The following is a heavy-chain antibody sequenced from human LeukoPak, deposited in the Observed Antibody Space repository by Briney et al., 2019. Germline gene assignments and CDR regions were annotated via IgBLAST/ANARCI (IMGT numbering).Heavy chain of an antibody. CDR3: ARDSGDSSGYYYAYYFDY. CDR2: ISSSSSYI. V-gene: IGHV3-21*01. D-gene: IGHD3-22*01. Sequence: PGGSLRLSCAASGFTFSSYSMNWVRQAPGKGLEWVSSISSSSSYIYYADSVKGRFTISRDNAKNSLYLQMNSLRAEDTAVYYCARDSGDSSGYYYAYYFDYWGQGTLVTVSP. J-gene: IGHJ4*02. CDR1: GFTFSSYS.